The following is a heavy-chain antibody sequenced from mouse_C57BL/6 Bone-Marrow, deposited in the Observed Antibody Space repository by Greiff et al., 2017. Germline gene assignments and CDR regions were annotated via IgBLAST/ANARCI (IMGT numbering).Heavy chain of an antibody. CDR1: GYTFTSYW. V-gene: IGHV1-64*01. CDR3: ARRPWYFDV. J-gene: IGHJ1*03. CDR2: IHPNSGST. Sequence: QVHVKQPGAELVKPGASVKLSCKASGYTFTSYWMHWVKQRPGQGLEWIGMIHPNSGSTNYTEKFKSKATLTVDKSSSTAYMQLSSPTSEDSAVYYCARRPWYFDVWGTGTTVTVSS.